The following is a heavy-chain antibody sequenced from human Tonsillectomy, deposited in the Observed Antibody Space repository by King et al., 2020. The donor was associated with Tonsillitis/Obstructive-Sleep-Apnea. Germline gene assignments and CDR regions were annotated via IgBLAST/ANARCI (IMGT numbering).Heavy chain of an antibody. CDR2: ISWNSGSI. J-gene: IGHJ3*02. D-gene: IGHD2/OR15-2a*01. Sequence: VQLVESGGGLVQPGRSLRLSCAASGFKFDDYAMYWVRQAPGKGLEWVSGISWNSGSIVYADSVKGRFTISRDNAKNSLYLQMNSLRAEDTALYYCEKDLLKAVSSTPGDAFDIWGRGTMVIDSS. CDR3: EKDLLKAVSSTPGDAFDI. CDR1: GFKFDDYA. V-gene: IGHV3-9*01.